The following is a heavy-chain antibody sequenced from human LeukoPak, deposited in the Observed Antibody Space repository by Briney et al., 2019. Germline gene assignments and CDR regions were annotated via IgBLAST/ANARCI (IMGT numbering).Heavy chain of an antibody. CDR1: GGSISSYY. CDR2: IYTSGST. J-gene: IGHJ6*03. D-gene: IGHD6-13*01. V-gene: IGHV4-4*07. CDR3: ARDGGAAAGTPYYYYYYMDV. Sequence: PSETLSLTCTVSGGSISSYYWSWIRQPAGKGLEWIGRIYTSGSTNYNPSLKSRVTMSVDTSKNQFSLKLSSVTAADTAVYYCARDGGAAAGTPYYYYYYMDVWGKGTTVTVSS.